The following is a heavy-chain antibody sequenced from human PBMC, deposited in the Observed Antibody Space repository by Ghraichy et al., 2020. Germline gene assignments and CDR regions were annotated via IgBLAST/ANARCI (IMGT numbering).Heavy chain of an antibody. Sequence: GESLNISCAASGFTFDDYTMHWVRQAPGKGLEWVSLISWDGGSTYYADSVKGRFTISRDNSKNSLYLQMNSLRTEDTALYYCAKDTMVRGVHHAFDIWGQGTMVTVSS. CDR1: GFTFDDYT. CDR3: AKDTMVRGVHHAFDI. CDR2: ISWDGGST. V-gene: IGHV3-43*01. D-gene: IGHD3-10*01. J-gene: IGHJ3*02.